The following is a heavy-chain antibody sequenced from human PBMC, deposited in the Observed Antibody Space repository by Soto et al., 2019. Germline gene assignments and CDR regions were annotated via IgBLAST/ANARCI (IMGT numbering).Heavy chain of an antibody. V-gene: IGHV1-46*03. J-gene: IGHJ4*02. CDR1: GYTFTSYY. D-gene: IGHD3-10*01. CDR2: INPSGGST. Sequence: QVQLVQSGAEVKKPGASVKVSCKASGYTFTSYYMHWVRQAPGQGLEWMGIINPSGGSTSYAQKFQARVTMTRDTSTSTAYLELSSLRSEDTAVYYCASRAGSGSYLDYWGQGTLVTVAS. CDR3: ASRAGSGSYLDY.